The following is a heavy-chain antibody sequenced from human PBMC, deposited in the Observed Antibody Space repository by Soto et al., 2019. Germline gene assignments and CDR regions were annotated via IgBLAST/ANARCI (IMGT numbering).Heavy chain of an antibody. V-gene: IGHV1-46*02. CDR2: INPRSGSA. D-gene: IGHD1-1*01. Sequence: QVQLVQSGAEVKRPGASVKVSCKASGDTFNNHFLHWVRQAPGNGLEWMGMINPRSGSATYAQKFKDQVTITRDTSTTTVHMEVTSLRSEDTATYYCARDPRGTVVGYYYYAMDVWGQGTTVTVSS. J-gene: IGHJ6*02. CDR3: ARDPRGTVVGYYYYAMDV. CDR1: GDTFNNHF.